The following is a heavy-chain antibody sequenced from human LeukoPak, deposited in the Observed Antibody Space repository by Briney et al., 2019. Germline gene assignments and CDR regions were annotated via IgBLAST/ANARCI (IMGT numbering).Heavy chain of an antibody. Sequence: SETLSLTCTVSGGSISSYYWSWIRQPPGKGLEWIGYIYYSGGTNYNPSLKSRVTISVDTSKNQFSLKLSSVTAADTAVYYCARHGSYGSDYWGQGTLVTVSS. D-gene: IGHD1-26*01. CDR1: GGSISSYY. V-gene: IGHV4-59*08. CDR3: ARHGSYGSDY. J-gene: IGHJ4*02. CDR2: IYYSGGT.